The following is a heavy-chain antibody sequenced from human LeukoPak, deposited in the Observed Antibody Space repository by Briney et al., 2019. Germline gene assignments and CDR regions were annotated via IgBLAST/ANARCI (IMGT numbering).Heavy chain of an antibody. J-gene: IGHJ6*03. CDR3: ARDSSFVNRIWDYYYYMDV. CDR2: IFHSGST. Sequence: SGTLSLTCAVSGGSMRRNWWSWVRQSPGKGLEWIAEIFHSGSTNYNPSLKSRVTISIDPSKSQFSLKLSSVTAADTAVYYCARDSSFVNRIWDYYYYMDVWGKGTTVTVSS. CDR1: GGSMRRNW. D-gene: IGHD1-14*01. V-gene: IGHV4-4*02.